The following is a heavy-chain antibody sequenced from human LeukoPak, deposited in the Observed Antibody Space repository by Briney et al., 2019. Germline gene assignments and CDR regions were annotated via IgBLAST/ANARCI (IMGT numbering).Heavy chain of an antibody. Sequence: GGSLRLPCAASRFTFEDYAMLWARHVPGKGLEWVSHISWNSDTIGYADSVKGRFTISRDNAKNSLYLQMNSLRAEDTALYYCITNGGGDSGYGNFDYWGQGTLVTVSS. J-gene: IGHJ4*02. D-gene: IGHD5-12*01. CDR1: RFTFEDYA. CDR3: ITNGGGDSGYGNFDY. CDR2: ISWNSDTI. V-gene: IGHV3-9*01.